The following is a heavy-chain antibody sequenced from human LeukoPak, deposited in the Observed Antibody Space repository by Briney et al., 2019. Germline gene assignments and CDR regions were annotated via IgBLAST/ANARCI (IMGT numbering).Heavy chain of an antibody. CDR3: ARDERYYDFWSGYYSLHGMDV. Sequence: SGGSLRLSCAASGFTFSSYVIHWVRQAPGKGLEWVAVISYDGSNKYYADSVKGRFTISRDNSKNTLYLQMNSLRDEDTAVYYCARDERYYDFWSGYYSLHGMDVWGQGTTVTVSS. V-gene: IGHV3-30*04. D-gene: IGHD3-3*01. CDR2: ISYDGSNK. CDR1: GFTFSSYV. J-gene: IGHJ6*02.